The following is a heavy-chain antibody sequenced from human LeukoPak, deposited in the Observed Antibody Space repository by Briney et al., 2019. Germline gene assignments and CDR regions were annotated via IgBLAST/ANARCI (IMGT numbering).Heavy chain of an antibody. CDR1: GFTFSDYW. V-gene: IGHV3-7*01. D-gene: IGHD3-22*01. CDR3: ARSTYGFITMIVVVIPGAFDI. CDR2: INQDGSET. Sequence: GGSLRLSCAASGFTFSDYWMSWVRQAPGKGLEWVANINQDGSETYYVDSVEGRFTISRDNAKNSLYLQMNSLRAEDTAVYYCARSTYGFITMIVVVIPGAFDIWGQGTMVTVSS. J-gene: IGHJ3*02.